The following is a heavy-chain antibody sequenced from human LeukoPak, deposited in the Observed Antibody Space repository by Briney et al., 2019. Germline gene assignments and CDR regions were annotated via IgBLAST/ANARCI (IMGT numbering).Heavy chain of an antibody. V-gene: IGHV5-51*01. CDR2: IYPHDSET. CDR3: VTVNTAMTPAFLNY. D-gene: IGHD5-18*01. CDR1: GYGFANDW. Sequence: GESLKISCKASGYGFANDWIGWVRQMPGKGLEYMGIIYPHDSETRYSRSFQGQVTISADTSITTAYLQWSSLRASDTAMYYCVTVNTAMTPAFLNYWGQGTLVTVSS. J-gene: IGHJ4*02.